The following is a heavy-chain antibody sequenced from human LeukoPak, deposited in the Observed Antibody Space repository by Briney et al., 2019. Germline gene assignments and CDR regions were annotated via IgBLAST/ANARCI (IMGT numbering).Heavy chain of an antibody. V-gene: IGHV4-59*01. CDR3: ARIDAVAATPTSFDY. J-gene: IGHJ4*02. CDR2: IYYSGTT. D-gene: IGHD6-19*01. CDR1: GGSISIFS. Sequence: SETLSLTCTVSGGSISIFSWSWIRQPPGKGLEWIGDIYYSGTTDYNPSLKSRLTVSLDTSKNQFSLRLTSVTAADTAVYYCARIDAVAATPTSFDYWGQGTLVTVSS.